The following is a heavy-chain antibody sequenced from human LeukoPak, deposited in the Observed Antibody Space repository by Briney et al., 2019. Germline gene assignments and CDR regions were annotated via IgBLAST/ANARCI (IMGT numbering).Heavy chain of an antibody. Sequence: GGSLRLSCAASGVTFSSYGMHWVRQAPGKGLEWVAFIRYDGGNKYYADSVKGRFTISRDNSKNTLFLQMNSLRAEDTAVYYCAKERGPTVPLDYWGQGTLVTVPS. CDR1: GVTFSSYG. CDR2: IRYDGGNK. J-gene: IGHJ4*02. D-gene: IGHD4-17*01. CDR3: AKERGPTVPLDY. V-gene: IGHV3-30*02.